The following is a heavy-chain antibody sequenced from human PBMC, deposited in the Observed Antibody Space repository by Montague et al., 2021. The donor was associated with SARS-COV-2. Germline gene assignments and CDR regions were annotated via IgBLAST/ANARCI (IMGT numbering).Heavy chain of an antibody. V-gene: IGHV4-39*01. D-gene: IGHD3/OR15-3a*01. J-gene: IGHJ4*02. CDR2: IDYGGTT. CDR1: GGSMMSPSFH. Sequence: SETLSLTCTVSGGSMMSPSFHWDWIRQAPGKGLEWIGSIDYGGTTYFNPCLRSRVTLSVDTTRSQFSLELSSVTAADTAVYSCERRLTVWPGYAQSVSFDYWGQGMLVTVSS. CDR3: ERRLTVWPGYAQSVSFDY.